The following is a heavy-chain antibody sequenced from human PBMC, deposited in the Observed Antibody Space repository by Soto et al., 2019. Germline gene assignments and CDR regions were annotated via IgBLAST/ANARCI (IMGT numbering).Heavy chain of an antibody. V-gene: IGHV1-69*02. CDR1: GGTFSSYT. CDR2: IIPILGIA. D-gene: IGHD3-22*01. J-gene: IGHJ6*02. Sequence: SVKVSCKASGGTFSSYTISWVRQAPGQGLEWMGRIIPILGIANYAQKSQGRVTITADKSTSTAYMELSSLRSEDTAVYYCARVKYSSYYDSSGDHYYYYYGMDVWGQGTTVTVSS. CDR3: ARVKYSSYYDSSGDHYYYYYGMDV.